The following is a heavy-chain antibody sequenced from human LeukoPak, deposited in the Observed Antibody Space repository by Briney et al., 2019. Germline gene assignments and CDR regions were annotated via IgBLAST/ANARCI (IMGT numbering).Heavy chain of an antibody. CDR1: GFTFSSHA. Sequence: GGSLRLSCAASGFTFSSHAMHWVRQAPGKGLEWVAVISYDGSNKYYADSVKGRFTISRDNSKNTLYLQMNSLRAEDTAVYYCAKLTGAVAEVYWGQGTLVTVSS. D-gene: IGHD6-19*01. V-gene: IGHV3-30*04. CDR2: ISYDGSNK. CDR3: AKLTGAVAEVY. J-gene: IGHJ4*02.